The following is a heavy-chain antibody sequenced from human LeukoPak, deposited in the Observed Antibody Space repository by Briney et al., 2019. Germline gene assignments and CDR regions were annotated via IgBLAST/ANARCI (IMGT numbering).Heavy chain of an antibody. D-gene: IGHD2-2*01. CDR2: IYYSGST. J-gene: IGHJ3*02. V-gene: IGHV4-59*12. Sequence: PSETLSLTCSVSGGAISSYYWSWIRQPPGKGLEWIGYIYYSGSTNYNPSLKSRVTISVDTSKNQFSLKLSSVTAADTAVYYCARDSNAFDIWGGGTVVTVSS. CDR1: GGAISSYY. CDR3: ARDSNAFDI.